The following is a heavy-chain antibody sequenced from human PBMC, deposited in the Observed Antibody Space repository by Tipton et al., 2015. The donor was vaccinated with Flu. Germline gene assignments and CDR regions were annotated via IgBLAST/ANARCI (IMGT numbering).Heavy chain of an antibody. V-gene: IGHV4-39*07. D-gene: IGHD6-19*01. CDR3: AREGPGSGCGY. J-gene: IGHJ4*02. CDR1: GGSISSSSYY. CDR2: IYYSGST. Sequence: LRLSCTVSGGSISSSSYYWGWIRQPPGKGLEWIGSIYYSGSTYYNPSLKSRVTISVDTSKNQFSLKLSSVTAADTAVYYCAREGPGSGCGYWGQGTLVTVSS.